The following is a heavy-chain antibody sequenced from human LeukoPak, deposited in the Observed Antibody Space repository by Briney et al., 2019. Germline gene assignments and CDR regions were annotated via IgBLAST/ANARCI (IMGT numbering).Heavy chain of an antibody. CDR3: ARDLRYSSSWYTYYYYYMDV. V-gene: IGHV3-7*01. CDR2: IKQDGSEK. D-gene: IGHD6-13*01. CDR1: GFTSSSYW. J-gene: IGHJ6*03. Sequence: GGSLRLFCAASGFTSSSYWMSWVRQAPGKGLEWVANIKQDGSEKYYVDSVKGRFTISRDNAKNSLYLQMNSLRAEDTAVYYCARDLRYSSSWYTYYYYYMDVWGKGTTVTVSS.